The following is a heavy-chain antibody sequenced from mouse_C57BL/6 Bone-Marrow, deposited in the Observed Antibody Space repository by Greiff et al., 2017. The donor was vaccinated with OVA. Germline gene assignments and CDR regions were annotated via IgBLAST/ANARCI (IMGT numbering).Heavy chain of an antibody. CDR2: IDPANGNT. J-gene: IGHJ3*01. Sequence: DVKLVESVAELVRPGASVKLSCTASGFNIKNTYMPWVKQRPEQGLEWIGRIDPANGNTKYAPKFQGKATITADTSSNTAYLQLSSLTSEDTAIYYCGGDYYYYPGAYWGQGTLVTVSA. V-gene: IGHV14-3*01. D-gene: IGHD2-1*01. CDR1: GFNIKNTY. CDR3: GGDYYYYPGAY.